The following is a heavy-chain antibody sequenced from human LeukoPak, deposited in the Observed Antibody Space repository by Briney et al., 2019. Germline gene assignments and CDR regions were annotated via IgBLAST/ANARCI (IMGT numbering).Heavy chain of an antibody. V-gene: IGHV3-20*04. CDR2: INWNGGST. CDR1: GFSFDDYG. CDR3: AKILGSGWYDY. D-gene: IGHD6-19*01. J-gene: IGHJ4*02. Sequence: RPGGSLRLSCAASGFSFDDYGMSWVRQAPGKGLEWVSGINWNGGSTGYADSVKGRFTISRDNSKNTLYLQMNSLRAEDTAVYYCAKILGSGWYDYWGQGTLVTVSS.